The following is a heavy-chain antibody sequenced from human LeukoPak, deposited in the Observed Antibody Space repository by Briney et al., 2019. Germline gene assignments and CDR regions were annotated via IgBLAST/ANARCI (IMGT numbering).Heavy chain of an antibody. Sequence: ASVTVSCKSSVYTFTGYYMHWVRQAPGQGLAWVGWINPNSGGTNYAQKFQGRVTMTRDTSISTAYMELSRLRSDDTAVYYCARVAAAGTGGVDYWGQGTPVTVSS. D-gene: IGHD6-13*01. CDR1: VYTFTGYY. CDR3: ARVAAAGTGGVDY. J-gene: IGHJ4*02. CDR2: INPNSGGT. V-gene: IGHV1-2*02.